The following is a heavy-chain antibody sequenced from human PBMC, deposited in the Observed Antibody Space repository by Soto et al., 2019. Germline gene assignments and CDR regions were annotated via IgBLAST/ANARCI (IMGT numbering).Heavy chain of an antibody. CDR1: GFTFSSYA. V-gene: IGHV3-23*01. D-gene: IGHD1-1*01. CDR2: ISGSGDST. J-gene: IGHJ4*02. CDR3: AKRATGPHFDN. Sequence: EVQLLESGGGLVQPGGSLRLSCAASGFTFSSYAMSWVRQAPGKGLEWVSVISGSGDSTYYAASVKGRFTISRDNSKNTLYMQMNSLRAEDTAVYYCAKRATGPHFDNWGQGTLVTVSS.